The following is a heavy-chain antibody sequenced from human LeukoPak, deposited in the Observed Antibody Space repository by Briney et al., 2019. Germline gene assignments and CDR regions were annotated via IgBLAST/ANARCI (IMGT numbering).Heavy chain of an antibody. CDR3: ARDDYGDLQYFEN. CDR2: INPNDGGT. Sequence: ASVNVSCKGSGYRFTDYFLHWVRQARGKGLEWMGCINPNDGGTISAQKFQGRITMTRDTSISTAYMELSRRTSDDTAVYYCARDDYGDLQYFENWGQGTLVTASS. V-gene: IGHV1-2*02. D-gene: IGHD4-17*01. J-gene: IGHJ4*02. CDR1: GYRFTDYF.